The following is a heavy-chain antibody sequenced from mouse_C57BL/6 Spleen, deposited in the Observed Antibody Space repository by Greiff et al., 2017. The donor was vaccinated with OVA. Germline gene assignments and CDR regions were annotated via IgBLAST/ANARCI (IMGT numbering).Heavy chain of an antibody. J-gene: IGHJ1*03. CDR2: IDPSDSET. V-gene: IGHV1-52*01. CDR3: ARSDDYGSSHWYFDV. D-gene: IGHD1-1*01. Sequence: QVQLQQPGAELVRPGSSVKLSCKASGYTFTSYWMHWVKQRPIQGLEWIGNIDPSDSETHYNQKFKDKATLTVDKSSSTAYMQLSSLTSEDSAVYYCARSDDYGSSHWYFDVWGTGTTVTVSS. CDR1: GYTFTSYW.